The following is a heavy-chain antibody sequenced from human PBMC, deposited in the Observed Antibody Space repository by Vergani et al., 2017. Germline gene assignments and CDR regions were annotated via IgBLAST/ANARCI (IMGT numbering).Heavy chain of an antibody. CDR1: GGTFSSYA. CDR2: IIPIFGTA. CDR3: ARVGACCRDGYINGAFDI. D-gene: IGHD5-24*01. V-gene: IGHV1-69*01. J-gene: IGHJ3*02. Sequence: QVQLVQSGAEVKKPGSSVKVSCKASGGTFSSYAISWVRQAPGQGLEWMGGIIPIFGTANYAQKFQGRVTITADESTSTAYMELSSLRSEDTAVYYCARVGACCRDGYINGAFDIWGQGTMVTVSS.